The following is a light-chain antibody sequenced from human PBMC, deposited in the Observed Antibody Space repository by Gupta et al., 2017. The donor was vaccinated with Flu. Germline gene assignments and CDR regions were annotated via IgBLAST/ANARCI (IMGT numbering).Light chain of an antibody. Sequence: YKASSVHSGVPSRFSGSGSGTEFTLTITSLQPDDFATYSCKKYSSYPLTFGQGTRVE. CDR3: KKYSSYPLT. CDR2: KAS. J-gene: IGKJ5*01. V-gene: IGKV1-5*03.